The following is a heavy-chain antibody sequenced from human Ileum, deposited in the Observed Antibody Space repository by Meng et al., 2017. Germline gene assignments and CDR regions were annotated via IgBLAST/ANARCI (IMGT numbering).Heavy chain of an antibody. CDR3: ARHGGYSQDF. D-gene: IGHD4-23*01. V-gene: IGHV4-4*02. CDR1: SGSISSNTY. CDR2: ISHSGSA. Sequence: QLQLQESGPGRVRPSGTLSFTCAVSSGSISSNTYWSWVRQPPGKGLEWIGQISHSGSAYYNPSLKSRVTMSVDKSKSQFSLMLTSVTAADTAIYYCARHGGYSQDFWGQGTLVTVSS. J-gene: IGHJ4*02.